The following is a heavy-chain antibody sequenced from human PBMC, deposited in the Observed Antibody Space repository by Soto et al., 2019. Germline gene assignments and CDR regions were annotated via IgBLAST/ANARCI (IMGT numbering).Heavy chain of an antibody. CDR1: GGSISNYY. CDR3: ARDRSGLGNWFDP. J-gene: IGHJ5*02. V-gene: IGHV4-59*01. CDR2: IYYSGTT. Sequence: SETLSLTCTVSGGSISNYYWIWIRQPPGEELEWIGYIYYSGTTNYNPSLKSRVTMSVDTSKNQFSLKLRSVTAADTAVYYCARDRSGLGNWFDPWGQGTLVTVSS.